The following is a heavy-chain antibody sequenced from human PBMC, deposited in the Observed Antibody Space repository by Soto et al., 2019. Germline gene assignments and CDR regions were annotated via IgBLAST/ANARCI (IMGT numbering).Heavy chain of an antibody. J-gene: IGHJ4*02. V-gene: IGHV3-23*01. Sequence: GGSLRLSCVASGFTFSSYAMSWVRQAPGKGLEWVSAISGSGGSTYYADSVKGRFTISRDNSKNTLYLQMNSLRAEDTAVYYCAKGETIFGVVGSIDYWGQGTLVTVSS. CDR3: AKGETIFGVVGSIDY. CDR2: ISGSGGST. CDR1: GFTFSSYA. D-gene: IGHD3-3*01.